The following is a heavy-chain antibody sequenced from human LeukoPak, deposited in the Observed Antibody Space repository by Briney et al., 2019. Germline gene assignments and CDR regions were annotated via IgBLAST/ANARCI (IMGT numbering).Heavy chain of an antibody. D-gene: IGHD3-10*01. CDR2: INPNSGGT. CDR1: GYTFTGYY. J-gene: IGHJ4*02. CDR3: ARGGRFTMVRGDY. Sequence: ASVKVSCKASGYTFTGYYMHWVRQAPGQGLEWMGWINPNSGGTNYAQKFQGRVTMTRNTSISTAYMELSSLRSEDTAVYYCARGGRFTMVRGDYWGQGTLVTVSS. V-gene: IGHV1-2*02.